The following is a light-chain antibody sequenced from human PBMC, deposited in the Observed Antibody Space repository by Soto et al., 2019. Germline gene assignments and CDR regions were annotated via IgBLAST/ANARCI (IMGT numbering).Light chain of an antibody. CDR2: DAS. J-gene: IGKJ2*01. Sequence: DIQMTQSPSTLSASVGDRVTITCRASQSINNWLVWYQQKPGKAPKVLIYDASSLKSGVPSRVSGSGSGTEFTLPTSSLQPDVVATYYCQQYDSSFGHGIKLEIK. CDR3: QQYDSS. CDR1: QSINNW. V-gene: IGKV1-5*01.